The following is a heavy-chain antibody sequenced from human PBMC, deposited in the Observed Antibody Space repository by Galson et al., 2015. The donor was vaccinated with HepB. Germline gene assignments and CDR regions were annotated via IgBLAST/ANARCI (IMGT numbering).Heavy chain of an antibody. V-gene: IGHV3-7*03. J-gene: IGHJ6*02. D-gene: IGHD3-22*01. CDR1: GFTFSSYW. CDR2: IKQDGSEK. CDR3: ARDVRGLANYYDSSGYSLRPYYYGMDV. Sequence: SLRLSCAASGFTFSSYWMSWVRQAPGKGLEWVANIKQDGSEKYYVDSVKGRFTISRDNAKNSLYLQMNSLRAEDTAVYYCARDVRGLANYYDSSGYSLRPYYYGMDVWGQGTTVTVSS.